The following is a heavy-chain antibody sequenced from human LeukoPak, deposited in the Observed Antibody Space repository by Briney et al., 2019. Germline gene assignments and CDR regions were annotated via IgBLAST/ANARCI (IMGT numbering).Heavy chain of an antibody. V-gene: IGHV1-2*02. CDR3: ANWGDGDGYNYYSDY. CDR2: INPKSGAT. CDR1: GYTFTGYY. D-gene: IGHD5-24*01. Sequence: VASVKVSCKPSGYTFTGYYMHWVRQAPGQGLEWMGWINPKSGATNYAQKFQGRVTMTRGTSISTAYLEVSRLRSDDTAVYYCANWGDGDGYNYYSDYWGPGTLVTVSS. J-gene: IGHJ4*02.